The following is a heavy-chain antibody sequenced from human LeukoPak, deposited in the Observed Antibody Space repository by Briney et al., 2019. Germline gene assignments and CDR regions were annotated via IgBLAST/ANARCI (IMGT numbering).Heavy chain of an antibody. Sequence: PGGSLRLSCAASGFTFSSYSMNWVRQAPGKGLEWVSYISSSSSTIYYADSVKGRFTISRDNAKNSLYLQMNSLRDGDTAVYYCARVQPPPTVVTPRYYYYGMDVWGQGTTVTVSS. CDR1: GFTFSSYS. V-gene: IGHV3-48*02. J-gene: IGHJ6*02. CDR2: ISSSSSTI. CDR3: ARVQPPPTVVTPRYYYYGMDV. D-gene: IGHD4-23*01.